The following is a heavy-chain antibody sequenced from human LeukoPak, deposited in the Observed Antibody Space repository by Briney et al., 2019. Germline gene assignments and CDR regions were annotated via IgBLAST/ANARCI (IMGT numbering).Heavy chain of an antibody. CDR3: AGGLSDYYYTVGY. J-gene: IGHJ4*02. Sequence: GGSLRLSCTTSGFTVTNYWMHWVRHAPGKGLVWVSRINSDGSNTNYAGSVKGRFTISRDNARNTLYLQMNSLRAEDTAVYYCAGGLSDYYYTVGYWGQGTLVTVSS. CDR1: GFTVTNYW. V-gene: IGHV3-74*01. D-gene: IGHD3-22*01. CDR2: INSDGSNT.